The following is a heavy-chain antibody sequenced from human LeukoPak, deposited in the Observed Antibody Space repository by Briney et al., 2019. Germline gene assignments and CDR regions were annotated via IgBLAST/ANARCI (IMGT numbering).Heavy chain of an antibody. CDR3: ARHGIVVNYYFDY. Sequence: PSETLSLTCTVSGGSISSSGYYWGWIRQPPGKGLEWIGSIYYSGSTYYNPSLKSRVTISVDTSKNQFSLKLSSVTAADTAVYYCARHGIVVNYYFDYWGQRTLVTVSS. D-gene: IGHD1-1*01. V-gene: IGHV4-39*01. CDR1: GGSISSSGYY. CDR2: IYYSGST. J-gene: IGHJ4*02.